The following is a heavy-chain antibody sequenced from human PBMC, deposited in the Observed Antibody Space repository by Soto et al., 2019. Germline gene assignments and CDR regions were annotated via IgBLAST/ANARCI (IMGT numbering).Heavy chain of an antibody. CDR1: GYAFTSYD. Sequence: ASVKVYCKAAGYAFTSYDINLVRQATGQGLEWMGWMNPNSGNTGYAQKFQGRVTMTRNTSISTAYMELSSLRSEDTAVYYCARVVYCSGGSCYLPFDYWGQGTLVTVSS. CDR3: ARVVYCSGGSCYLPFDY. D-gene: IGHD2-15*01. J-gene: IGHJ4*02. CDR2: MNPNSGNT. V-gene: IGHV1-8*01.